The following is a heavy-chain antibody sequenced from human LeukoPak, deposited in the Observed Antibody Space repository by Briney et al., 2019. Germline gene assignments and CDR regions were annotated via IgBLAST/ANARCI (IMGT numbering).Heavy chain of an antibody. CDR3: AKDREQWLVLAGNGMDV. Sequence: GGSLRLSCAASGFTFSSYGMHWVRQAPGKGLEWVAVISYDGSNKYYADSVKGRFTISGDNSKNTLYLQMNSLRADDTAVYYCAKDREQWLVLAGNGMDVWGQGTTVTVSS. V-gene: IGHV3-30*18. J-gene: IGHJ6*02. D-gene: IGHD6-19*01. CDR1: GFTFSSYG. CDR2: ISYDGSNK.